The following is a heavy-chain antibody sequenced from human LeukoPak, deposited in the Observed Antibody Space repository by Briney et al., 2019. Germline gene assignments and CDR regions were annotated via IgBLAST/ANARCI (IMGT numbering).Heavy chain of an antibody. CDR2: ISYNGIT. Sequence: PSETLSLTCTVYGGSLTGFYWSWLRQPPGKGLEWIGYISYNGITNYNPSLRSRVTMSVDMSKNQFSLNLTSVTAADLAVYFRARALWPGGDNWFDPWGQGTLVTVSS. J-gene: IGHJ5*02. V-gene: IGHV4-59*01. D-gene: IGHD3-10*01. CDR3: ARALWPGGDNWFDP. CDR1: GGSLTGFY.